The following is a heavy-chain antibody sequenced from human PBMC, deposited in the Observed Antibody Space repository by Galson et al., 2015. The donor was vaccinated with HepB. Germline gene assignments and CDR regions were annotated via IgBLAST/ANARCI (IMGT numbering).Heavy chain of an antibody. Sequence: SVKVSCKASGYNFSSFGISWVRQAPGQGLEWMGWISTYDTKTKYAQTFQGRLTMSTDPSTSTAYMELKTLRSDDTAVYYYARDREVAVAGGDFYDYWGQGTLVIVSS. CDR2: ISTYDTKT. CDR1: GYNFSSFG. J-gene: IGHJ4*02. V-gene: IGHV1-18*04. CDR3: ARDREVAVAGGDFYDY. D-gene: IGHD4-23*01.